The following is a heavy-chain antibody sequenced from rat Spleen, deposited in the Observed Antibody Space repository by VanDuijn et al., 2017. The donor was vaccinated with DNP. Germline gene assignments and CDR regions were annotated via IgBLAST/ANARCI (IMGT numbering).Heavy chain of an antibody. J-gene: IGHJ3*01. CDR2: ITNSGGST. CDR1: GLTFSNYG. CDR3: TTDNSGLNWFAF. Sequence: EVQLVESGGGFVHPGRSLKLSCAASGLTFSNYGMAWVRQAPTKGLEWVAYITNSGGSTYYPDSVKGRFTISRDNVKNTLYLQMNSLRSEDTATYYCTTDNSGLNWFAFWGQGTLVTVSS. V-gene: IGHV5-27*01. D-gene: IGHD4-3*01.